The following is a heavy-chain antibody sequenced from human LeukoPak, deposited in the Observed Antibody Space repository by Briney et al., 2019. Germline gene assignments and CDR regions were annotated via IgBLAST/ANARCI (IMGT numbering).Heavy chain of an antibody. Sequence: SETLSLTCTVSGSSISSGGYYWSWIRQHPGKGLEWIGYIYYSGSTYYNPSLKSRVTISVDTSKNQFSLKLSSVTAADTAVYYCARGSSGYPDYWGQGTLVAVS. V-gene: IGHV4-31*03. CDR1: GSSISSGGYY. CDR2: IYYSGST. CDR3: ARGSSGYPDY. D-gene: IGHD3-22*01. J-gene: IGHJ4*02.